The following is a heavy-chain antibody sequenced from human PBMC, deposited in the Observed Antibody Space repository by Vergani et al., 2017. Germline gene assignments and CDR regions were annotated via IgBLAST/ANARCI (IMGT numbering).Heavy chain of an antibody. J-gene: IGHJ5*02. CDR2: ISGSGGST. D-gene: IGHD3-3*01. CDR1: GFTFSSYA. V-gene: IGHV3-23*01. CDR3: AKRPIXGDFWSGYYNWFDP. Sequence: EVQLLESGGGLVQPGGSLRLSCAASGFTFSSYAMSWVRQAPGKGLEWVSAISGSGGSTYYADSVKGRFTISRDNSKNTLYLQMNSLRAEDTAVYYCAKRPIXGDFWSGYYNWFDPWSQGTLVTVSS.